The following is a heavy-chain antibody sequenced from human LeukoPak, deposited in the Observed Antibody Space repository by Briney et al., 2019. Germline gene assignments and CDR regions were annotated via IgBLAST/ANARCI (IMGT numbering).Heavy chain of an antibody. CDR1: GGSISSGGYY. CDR3: ARDRRGSYYVFDY. J-gene: IGHJ4*02. CDR2: IYYSGST. Sequence: SQTLSLTCTVSGGSISSGGYYWSWIRQHPGKGLEWIGYIYYSGSTYYNPSLKSRVTISVDTSKNQFSLKLSSVTAADTAVYYCARDRRGSYYVFDYWGQGTLVTVSS. V-gene: IGHV4-31*03. D-gene: IGHD1-26*01.